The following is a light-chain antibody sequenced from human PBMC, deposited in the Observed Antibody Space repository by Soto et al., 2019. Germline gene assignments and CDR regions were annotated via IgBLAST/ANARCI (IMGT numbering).Light chain of an antibody. CDR1: QSVSNN. Sequence: EILMTQSPATLSVSPGDRATLSCRASQSVSNNLAWYQQRPGQAPRLLIYGASTRATGIPARFSGSGSGTEFTLTISSLQSEDFAVYYCQQYNDWPPWTCGQGTKVEI. V-gene: IGKV3-15*01. CDR2: GAS. CDR3: QQYNDWPPWT. J-gene: IGKJ1*01.